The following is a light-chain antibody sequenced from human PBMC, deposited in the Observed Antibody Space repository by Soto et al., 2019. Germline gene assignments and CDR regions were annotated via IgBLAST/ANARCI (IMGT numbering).Light chain of an antibody. CDR1: SSNIGAGYD. Sequence: QSVLTQPPSVSGAPGQRVTISCTGSSSNIGAGYDVHWYQQLPGTAPKLLIYDNTNRPSGVPDRFSGSKSGTSASLAITVLQAEDEADYYCQSYDSSLRGSVFGSGTKLTVL. V-gene: IGLV1-40*01. CDR3: QSYDSSLRGSV. J-gene: IGLJ1*01. CDR2: DNT.